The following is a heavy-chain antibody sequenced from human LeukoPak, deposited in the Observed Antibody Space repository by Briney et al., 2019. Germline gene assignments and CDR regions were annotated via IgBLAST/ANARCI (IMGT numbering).Heavy chain of an antibody. D-gene: IGHD5-18*01. J-gene: IGHJ6*02. CDR2: ISAYNGNT. V-gene: IGHV1-18*01. CDR3: ARYFQPSTAMVNPENRYSYGMDV. Sequence: GASVKVSCKASGYTFTSWGISWVRQAPGQGLEWMGWISAYNGNTNYARKLQGRVTMTTDTSTSTAYMELRSLRSDDTAVYYCARYFQPSTAMVNPENRYSYGMDVWGQGTTVTVSS. CDR1: GYTFTSWG.